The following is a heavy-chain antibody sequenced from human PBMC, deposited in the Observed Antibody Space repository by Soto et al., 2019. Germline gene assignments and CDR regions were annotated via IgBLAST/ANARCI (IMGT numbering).Heavy chain of an antibody. D-gene: IGHD3-10*01. CDR1: GFTFGDYA. CDR3: TRDPITMVRGVTWDYYYYMDV. CDR2: IRSKAYGGTT. J-gene: IGHJ6*03. Sequence: PGGSLRLSCTASGFTFGDYAMSWFRQAPGKGLEWVGFIRSKAYGGTTEYAASVKGRFTISRDDSKSIAYLQMNSLKTEDTAVYYCTRDPITMVRGVTWDYYYYMDVWGKGTTVTVSS. V-gene: IGHV3-49*03.